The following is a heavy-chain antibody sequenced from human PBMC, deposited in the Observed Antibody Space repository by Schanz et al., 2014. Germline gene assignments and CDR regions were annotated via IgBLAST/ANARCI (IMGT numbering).Heavy chain of an antibody. CDR3: TRGGYSYALSAFDI. J-gene: IGHJ3*02. D-gene: IGHD5-18*01. CDR2: ISAYNGHT. Sequence: QVQLVQSGAEVKKPGASVKVSCKASGYTFTSYGINWVRQAPGQGLEWMGWISAYNGHTDYAQKLQGRVTMTTDTSTGTAYMELRSLRSDDTALYYCTRGGYSYALSAFDIWGQGTVVTVSS. V-gene: IGHV1-18*01. CDR1: GYTFTSYG.